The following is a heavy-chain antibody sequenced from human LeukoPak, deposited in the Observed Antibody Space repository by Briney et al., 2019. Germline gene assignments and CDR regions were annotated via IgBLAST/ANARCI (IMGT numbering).Heavy chain of an antibody. Sequence: PGGSLRLSCAASGFTFSNYAMHWVRQAPGKGLGWVAVTSYDGNNKYYADSVKGRFTISRDNSKDTLYLQMNSLRTEDTAVYYCARERPNYDFWSGYSSFDVWGKGTTVTVSS. CDR2: TSYDGNNK. D-gene: IGHD3-3*01. J-gene: IGHJ6*04. CDR3: ARERPNYDFWSGYSSFDV. V-gene: IGHV3-30-3*01. CDR1: GFTFSNYA.